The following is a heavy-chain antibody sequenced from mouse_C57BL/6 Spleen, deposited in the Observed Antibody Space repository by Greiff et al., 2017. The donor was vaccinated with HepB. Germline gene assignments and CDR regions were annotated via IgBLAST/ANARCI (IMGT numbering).Heavy chain of an antibody. D-gene: IGHD2-2*01. J-gene: IGHJ4*01. Sequence: VQLQQSGAELAKPGASVKLSCKASGYTFTSYWMHWVKQRPGQGLEWIGYINPSSGYTKYNQKFKDKATLTADKSSSTAYMQLSSLTYEDSAVHYCARVEEDYGYDDASMDYWGQGTSVTVSS. CDR3: ARVEEDYGYDDASMDY. CDR2: INPSSGYT. V-gene: IGHV1-7*01. CDR1: GYTFTSYW.